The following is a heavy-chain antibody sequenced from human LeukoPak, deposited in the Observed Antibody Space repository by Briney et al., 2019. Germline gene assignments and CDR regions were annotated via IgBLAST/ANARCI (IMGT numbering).Heavy chain of an antibody. Sequence: ASVKVSCKASGGTFSSYAINWVRQATGQGLEWMGWMNPNSGNTGYAQKFQGRVTMTRNTSINTAYMELSSLGSDDTAVYYCARGGRGSRSSWFDPWGQGTLVIVSS. D-gene: IGHD3-10*01. CDR1: GGTFSSYA. CDR3: ARGGRGSRSSWFDP. CDR2: MNPNSGNT. V-gene: IGHV1-8*02. J-gene: IGHJ5*02.